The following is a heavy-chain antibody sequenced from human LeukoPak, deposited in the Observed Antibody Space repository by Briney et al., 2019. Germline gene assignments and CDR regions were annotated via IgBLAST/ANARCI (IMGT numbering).Heavy chain of an antibody. CDR2: IKSKTDGGTT. V-gene: IGHV3-15*07. D-gene: IGHD3-3*01. J-gene: IGHJ6*02. CDR3: TTGYDFWSGYYKAQKRHYYYYGMDV. Sequence: GGSLRLSCAASGSTFSNAWMNWVRQAPGKGLEWVGRIKSKTDGGTTDYAAPVKGRFTISRDDPKNTLYLQMNSLKTEDTAVYYCTTGYDFWSGYYKAQKRHYYYYGMDVWGQGTTVTVSS. CDR1: GSTFSNAW.